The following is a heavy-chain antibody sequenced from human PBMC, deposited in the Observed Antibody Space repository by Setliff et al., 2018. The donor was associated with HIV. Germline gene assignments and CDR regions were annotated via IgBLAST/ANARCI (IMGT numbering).Heavy chain of an antibody. D-gene: IGHD2-15*01. CDR3: TRDPLQGVVVVAATLGWFDP. J-gene: IGHJ5*02. CDR1: GFSFSTYT. V-gene: IGHV3-49*04. CDR2: ITIKAYGGTT. Sequence: GGSLRLSCAASGFSFSTYTMNWVRQAPGKGLEWVGFITIKAYGGTTEYAASVKGRFTISRDDSKSIAYLQMNSLKTEDTAVYYCTRDPLQGVVVVAATLGWFDPWGQGTLVTVSS.